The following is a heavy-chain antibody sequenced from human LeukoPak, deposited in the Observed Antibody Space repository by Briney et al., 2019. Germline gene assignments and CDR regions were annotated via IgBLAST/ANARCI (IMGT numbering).Heavy chain of an antibody. D-gene: IGHD5-12*01. J-gene: IGHJ4*02. CDR2: ISYDGSNK. CDR3: AKGGYQYYFDY. V-gene: IGHV3-30*18. Sequence: GGSLRLSCAASGFTFSNYGMHWVRQAPGKGLEWVAVISYDGSNKYYADSVKGRFTISRDNAKNSLYLQMNSLRAEDTAVYYCAKGGYQYYFDYWGQGTLVTVSS. CDR1: GFTFSNYG.